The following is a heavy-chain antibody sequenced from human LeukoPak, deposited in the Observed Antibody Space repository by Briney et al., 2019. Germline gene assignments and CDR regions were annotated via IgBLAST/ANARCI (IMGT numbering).Heavy chain of an antibody. CDR1: GASISSGHYY. V-gene: IGHV4-61*02. CDR2: IYTSGST. Sequence: PSETLSLTCTVSGASISSGHYYWSWIRQPAGKGLEWIGRIYTSGSTNYNPSLKSRVTISLDTAKNQVSLTLNSVTAADTAVYFCVRERDYHDILTGPHPPCDYWGQGTLVTVSS. D-gene: IGHD3-9*01. CDR3: VRERDYHDILTGPHPPCDY. J-gene: IGHJ4*02.